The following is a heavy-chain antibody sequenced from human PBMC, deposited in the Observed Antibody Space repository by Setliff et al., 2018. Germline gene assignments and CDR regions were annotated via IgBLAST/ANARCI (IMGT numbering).Heavy chain of an antibody. Sequence: SETLSLTCAVSGYSISSGYYWGWIRQPPGKGLEWIGSIYHSGSTYYNPSLKSRVTISVDTAKNQFSLKLSSVTAADTAVYYCAREGEIWFGELLPWGMDVWGQGTTVTVS. CDR1: GYSISSGYY. CDR2: IYHSGST. D-gene: IGHD3-10*01. V-gene: IGHV4-38-2*02. J-gene: IGHJ6*02. CDR3: AREGEIWFGELLPWGMDV.